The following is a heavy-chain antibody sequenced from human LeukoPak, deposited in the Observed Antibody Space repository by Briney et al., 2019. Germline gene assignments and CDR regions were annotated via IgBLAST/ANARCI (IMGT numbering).Heavy chain of an antibody. CDR1: GGTFSSYA. V-gene: IGHV1-69*13. CDR3: ATHVAGYFDY. Sequence: SVKVSCKASGGTFSSYAISWVRQAPGQGLEWMGGIIPIFGTANYAQKFQGRVTITADESTSTAYMELSSLRSEDTAAYYCATHVAGYFDYWGQGTLVTVSS. D-gene: IGHD2-15*01. J-gene: IGHJ4*02. CDR2: IIPIFGTA.